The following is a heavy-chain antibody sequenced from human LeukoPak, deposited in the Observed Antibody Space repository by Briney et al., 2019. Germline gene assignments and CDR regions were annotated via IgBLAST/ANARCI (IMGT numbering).Heavy chain of an antibody. CDR1: GFAFSFYA. CDR2: INANSGTT. Sequence: GGSLRLSCAASGFAFSFYAMSWLRQPPGKGLEWVSTINANSGTTSYAASVRGRFTISRDNSKNTLYLQVDTLRADDTATYYCAKPVSGGLAVTADWFHPWGQGTLVVVSS. D-gene: IGHD6-19*01. J-gene: IGHJ5*01. V-gene: IGHV3-23*01. CDR3: AKPVSGGLAVTADWFHP.